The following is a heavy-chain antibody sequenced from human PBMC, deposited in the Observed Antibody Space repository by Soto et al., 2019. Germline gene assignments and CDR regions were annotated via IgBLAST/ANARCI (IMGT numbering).Heavy chain of an antibody. CDR1: GGSISSRSHY. V-gene: IGHV4-39*01. CDR3: ATADGFGVVTPFFEY. Sequence: PSETLSLTCTVSGGSISSRSHYWGLIRQSPGKQLEWIRSSYYRGNTQYNTSLKTRVTIYLDTSKNQLSMRVHHVTDADTAVYYCATADGFGVVTPFFEYWGQGIVVTVSS. CDR2: SYYRGNT. D-gene: IGHD3-3*01. J-gene: IGHJ4*02.